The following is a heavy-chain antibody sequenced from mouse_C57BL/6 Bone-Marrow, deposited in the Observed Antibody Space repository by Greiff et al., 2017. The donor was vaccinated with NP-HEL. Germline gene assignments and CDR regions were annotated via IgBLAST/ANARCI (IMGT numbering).Heavy chain of an antibody. CDR3: ARSSFDY. V-gene: IGHV1-85*01. J-gene: IGHJ2*01. CDR1: GYTFTSYD. CDR2: IYPRDGST. Sequence: QVQLKESGPELVKPGASVKLSCKASGYTFTSYDINWVKQRPGQGLEWIGWIYPRDGSTKYNEKFKGKATLTVDTSSSTAYMELHSLTSEASAVYFCARSSFDYWGQGTPLTVSS.